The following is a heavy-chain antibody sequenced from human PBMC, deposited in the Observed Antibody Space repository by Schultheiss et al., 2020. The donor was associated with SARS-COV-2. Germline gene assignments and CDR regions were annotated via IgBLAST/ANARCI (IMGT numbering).Heavy chain of an antibody. J-gene: IGHJ6*02. CDR2: ISSSSSYI. CDR1: GFTFSSYS. D-gene: IGHD2-15*01. Sequence: GGSLRLSCAASGFTFSSYSMNWVRQAPGKGLEWVSSISSSSSYIYYADSVKGRFTISRDNAKNSLYLQMNSLRAEDTAVYYCARVWDCSGGSCYYGMDVWSQGTTITVAS. V-gene: IGHV3-21*01. CDR3: ARVWDCSGGSCYYGMDV.